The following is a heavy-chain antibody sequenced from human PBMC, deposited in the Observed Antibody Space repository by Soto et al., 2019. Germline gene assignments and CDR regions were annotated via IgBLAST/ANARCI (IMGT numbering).Heavy chain of an antibody. CDR2: INPNSGGT. CDR1: GYTFTGYY. D-gene: IGHD3-9*01. CDR3: ARSMARDDWLLYYVDV. Sequence: ASVKVSCKASGYTFTGYYMHWVRQAPGQGLEWMGWINPNSGGTNYAQKFQGWVTMTRDTSISTAYMELSRLRSDDTAVYYCARSMARDDWLLYYVDVWGKGTTVTVSS. V-gene: IGHV1-2*04. J-gene: IGHJ6*03.